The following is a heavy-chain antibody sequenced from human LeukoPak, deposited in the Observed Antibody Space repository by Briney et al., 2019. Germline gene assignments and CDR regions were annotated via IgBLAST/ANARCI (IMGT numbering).Heavy chain of an antibody. J-gene: IGHJ4*02. CDR1: GGSITNSDYY. CDR3: ARHTTSGYCSGGACPFDY. CDR2: IFYSGST. D-gene: IGHD2-15*01. Sequence: SETLSLTCTVSGGSITNSDYYWGWIRQPPGKGLEWIGIIFYSGSTYYNPSLKSRVTISMDTSKNQFPLNLNSVTAADTAVYYCARHTTSGYCSGGACPFDYWGQGNLVTVSS. V-gene: IGHV4-39*06.